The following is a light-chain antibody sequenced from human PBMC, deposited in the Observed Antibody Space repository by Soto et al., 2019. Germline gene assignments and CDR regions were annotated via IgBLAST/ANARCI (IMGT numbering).Light chain of an antibody. V-gene: IGKV3-11*01. CDR1: QSVSSY. CDR2: DAS. CDR3: QHRSNWPIT. Sequence: EIVLTQSPATLSLSPGERATLSCRASQSVSSYLAWYQQKPGQAPRLLIYDASNRATGIPARFSGSGSGADFTLTISSLDPEGFAVYYCQHRSNWPITFGQGTRLEIK. J-gene: IGKJ5*01.